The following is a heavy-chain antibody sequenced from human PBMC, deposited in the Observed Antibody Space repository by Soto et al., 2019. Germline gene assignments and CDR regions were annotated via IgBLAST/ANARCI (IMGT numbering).Heavy chain of an antibody. CDR2: IYYSGST. CDR1: GGSINSGGDS. V-gene: IGHV4-31*03. D-gene: IGHD3-22*01. Sequence: SETIALTCTVSGGSINSGGDSWTWIRQHPGKGLEWIGYIYYSGSTYYNPSLKSRVTISVDASKNQFSLKLSSVTAADTAVYYCARFRDSSGPNWFDPWGQGTLVTVSS. CDR3: ARFRDSSGPNWFDP. J-gene: IGHJ5*02.